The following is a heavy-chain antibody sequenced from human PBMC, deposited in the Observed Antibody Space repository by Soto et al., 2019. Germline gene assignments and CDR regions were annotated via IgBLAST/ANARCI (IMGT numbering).Heavy chain of an antibody. CDR2: ICHSGCA. CDR3: ARARHDNRNCFAVFAI. CDR1: GGSASSAGRS. J-gene: IGHJ3*02. V-gene: IGHV4-61*08. D-gene: IGHD1-1*01. Sequence: TLPRTEALSGGSASSAGRSPSSIRQPPGKGVEWIACICHSGCASYNSSLKGRVTLSIDMSKYQFSLRLRSVTGADMAVYYCARARHDNRNCFAVFAIWGHGTLVPVSS.